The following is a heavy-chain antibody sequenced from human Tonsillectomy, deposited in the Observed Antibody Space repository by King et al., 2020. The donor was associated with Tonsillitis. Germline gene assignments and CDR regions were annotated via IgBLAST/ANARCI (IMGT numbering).Heavy chain of an antibody. CDR1: GFTFSNAW. J-gene: IGHJ4*02. D-gene: IGHD1-26*01. Sequence: DVQLVESGGGLVKPGGSLRLSCAASGFTFSNAWMSWVRQAPGKGLEGGGRMKSKTDCGTTEYAAPVKGRFTISRDDSKNTLYLQMNSLKTEDTAVYYCTTDPRTAWVGVTPYWGQGTLVTVSS. V-gene: IGHV3-15*01. CDR2: MKSKTDCGTT. CDR3: TTDPRTAWVGVTPY.